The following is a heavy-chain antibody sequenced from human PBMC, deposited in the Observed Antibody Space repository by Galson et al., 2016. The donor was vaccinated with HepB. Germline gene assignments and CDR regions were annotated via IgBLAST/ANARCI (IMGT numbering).Heavy chain of an antibody. CDR3: AKESWVFRHPGVGYLDY. CDR2: IWYDGSNK. CDR1: GFTFSRYG. V-gene: IGHV3-30*02. D-gene: IGHD1-26*01. J-gene: IGHJ4*02. Sequence: SLRLSCAASGFTFSRYGMHWVRQAPGKGLESVAFIWYDGSNKYYADSVKGRFTISRDNSKNTLYLQMNSLRAEDTAVYYCAKESWVFRHPGVGYLDYWGQGTLVTVSS.